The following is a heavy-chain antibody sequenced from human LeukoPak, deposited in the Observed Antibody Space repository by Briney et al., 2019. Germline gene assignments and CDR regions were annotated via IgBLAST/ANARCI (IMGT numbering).Heavy chain of an antibody. CDR3: AKKYSYFGS. CDR1: GFTFRIYA. V-gene: IGHV3-23*01. CDR2: ISASENTT. Sequence: GGSLRLSCTGSGFTFRIYAMSWVRQAPGKGLEWVSSISASENTTFYADSVKGRFTISRDNSKNTLYLQMNSLRADDTAVYYCAKKYSYFGSWGQGTLVTVSS. J-gene: IGHJ4*02. D-gene: IGHD2/OR15-2a*01.